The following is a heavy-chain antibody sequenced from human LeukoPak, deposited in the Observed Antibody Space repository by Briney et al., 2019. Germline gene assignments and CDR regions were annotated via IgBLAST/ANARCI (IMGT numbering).Heavy chain of an antibody. V-gene: IGHV3-23*01. Sequence: GGSLRLSCAASGFTFSSYGMSWVRQAPGKGLEWVSAISGSGGSTYYADSVKGRFTISRDNAKNTLSLQMNSLRDDDTALYYCAREPSGGWRLNAFDLWGQGTMVSVSS. CDR3: AREPSGGWRLNAFDL. D-gene: IGHD6-19*01. CDR2: ISGSGGST. CDR1: GFTFSSYG. J-gene: IGHJ3*01.